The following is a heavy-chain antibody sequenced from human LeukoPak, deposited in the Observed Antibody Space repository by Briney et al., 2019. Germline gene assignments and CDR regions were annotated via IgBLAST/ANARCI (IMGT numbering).Heavy chain of an antibody. Sequence: GGSLRLSCTASGFTFGDYAMSWVRQAPGKGLEWVGFIRSKAYGGTTEYAASVKGRFTISRDDSKSIAYLQMNSLKTEDTAVYYCTRLGYSSGWLNYWGQGTLVTVSS. J-gene: IGHJ4*02. D-gene: IGHD6-19*01. CDR3: TRLGYSSGWLNY. CDR1: GFTFGDYA. V-gene: IGHV3-49*04. CDR2: IRSKAYGGTT.